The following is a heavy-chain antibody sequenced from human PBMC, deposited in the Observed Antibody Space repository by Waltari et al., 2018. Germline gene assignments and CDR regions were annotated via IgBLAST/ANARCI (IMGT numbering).Heavy chain of an antibody. CDR3: ARGWFGELLSNYFDY. Sequence: QVQLQESGPGLVKPSQTLSLTCTVSGGSISSGGYYWSWIRQHPGKGLEWIGYIYYSGSTYYNPSLKSQVTISVDTSKNQFSLKLSSVTAADTAVYYCARGWFGELLSNYFDYWGQGTLVTVSS. V-gene: IGHV4-31*01. J-gene: IGHJ4*02. D-gene: IGHD3-10*01. CDR2: IYYSGST. CDR1: GGSISSGGYY.